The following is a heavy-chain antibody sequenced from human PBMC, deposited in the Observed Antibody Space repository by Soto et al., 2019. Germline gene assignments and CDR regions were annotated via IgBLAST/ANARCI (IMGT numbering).Heavy chain of an antibody. CDR2: IYYSRST. Sequence: PSETLSLTCTVSGGSISSSSYYWGWIRQPPGKGLEWIGSIYYSRSTYYNPSLKSRVTISVDTSKNQFSLKLSSVTAADTAVYYCARHRSYYGSGHYYRDFDYWGQGTLVTVSS. J-gene: IGHJ4*02. CDR1: GGSISSSSYY. CDR3: ARHRSYYGSGHYYRDFDY. D-gene: IGHD3-10*01. V-gene: IGHV4-39*01.